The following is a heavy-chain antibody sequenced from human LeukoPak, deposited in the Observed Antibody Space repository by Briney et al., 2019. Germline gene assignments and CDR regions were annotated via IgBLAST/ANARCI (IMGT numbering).Heavy chain of an antibody. D-gene: IGHD3-22*01. J-gene: IGHJ4*02. V-gene: IGHV3-21*01. Sequence: GGSLRLSCAASGFTFSSYSMNWVRHAPGEGLEWVSSISSSGSYIFYADSVKGRFTIPRDNAKNSLYLQMNSLRAEDTAVYYCARDLGYYDSSGYSYFDYWGEGALVTVSS. CDR1: GFTFSSYS. CDR2: ISSSGSYI. CDR3: ARDLGYYDSSGYSYFDY.